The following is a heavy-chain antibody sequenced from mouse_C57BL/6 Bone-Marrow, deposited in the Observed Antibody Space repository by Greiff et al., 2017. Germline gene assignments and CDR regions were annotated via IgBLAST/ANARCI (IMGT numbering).Heavy chain of an antibody. Sequence: DVQLVESGGGLVKPGGSLKLSCAASGFTFSSYAMSWVRQTPEKRLEWVATISDGGSYTYYPDNVKGRFTITRDNAKNNLYLQMSHLKSEDTAMYYCAREGGSSSFDYWGQGTTLTGSS. J-gene: IGHJ2*01. CDR1: GFTFSSYA. V-gene: IGHV5-4*01. CDR2: ISDGGSYT. D-gene: IGHD1-1*01. CDR3: AREGGSSSFDY.